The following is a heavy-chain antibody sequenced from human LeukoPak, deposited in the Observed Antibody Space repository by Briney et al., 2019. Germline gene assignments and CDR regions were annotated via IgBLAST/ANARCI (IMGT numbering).Heavy chain of an antibody. Sequence: PSETLSLTCTVSGGSISSYYWSWIRQPAGKGLEWIGRIYTSGSTNYNPSLKGRVTMSVDTSKNQFSLKLSSVTAADTAVHYCARDAPMVRGVMGYYFDYWGQGTLVTVSS. V-gene: IGHV4-4*07. CDR1: GGSISSYY. D-gene: IGHD3-10*01. J-gene: IGHJ4*02. CDR3: ARDAPMVRGVMGYYFDY. CDR2: IYTSGST.